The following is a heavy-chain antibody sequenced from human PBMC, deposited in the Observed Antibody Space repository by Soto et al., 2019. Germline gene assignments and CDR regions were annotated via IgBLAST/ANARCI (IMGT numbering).Heavy chain of an antibody. J-gene: IGHJ4*02. Sequence: EVQLLESGGGLVQPGGSLRLSCAASGLTFSSYAISWVRQAPGKGLEWVSTISGSGDNTYYADSGKGRFTISRDNSKNTLCLQVNSVRAEDRAVYYWATGRGNWGRFDSWGQGTLVTVSS. V-gene: IGHV3-23*01. CDR3: ATGRGNWGRFDS. CDR1: GLTFSSYA. CDR2: ISGSGDNT. D-gene: IGHD7-27*01.